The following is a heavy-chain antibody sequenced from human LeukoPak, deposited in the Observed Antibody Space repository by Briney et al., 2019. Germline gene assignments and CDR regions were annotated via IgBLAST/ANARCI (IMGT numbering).Heavy chain of an antibody. CDR3: ARDLNENYYYYMDV. CDR1: GGSISSYY. J-gene: IGHJ6*03. V-gene: IGHV4-59*01. D-gene: IGHD1-1*01. Sequence: SETLSLTCTVSGGSISSYYWSWIRQPPGKGLERIGYIYYSGSTNYNPSLKSRVTISVDTSKNQFSLKLSSVTAADTAVYYCARDLNENYYYYMDVWGKGTTVTVSS. CDR2: IYYSGST.